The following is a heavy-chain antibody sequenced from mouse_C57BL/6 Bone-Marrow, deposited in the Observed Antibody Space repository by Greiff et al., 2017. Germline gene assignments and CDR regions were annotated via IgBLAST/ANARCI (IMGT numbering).Heavy chain of an antibody. J-gene: IGHJ2*01. V-gene: IGHV14-4*01. CDR1: GFNIKDAY. Sequence: EVQLQQSGAELVRPGASVKLSCTASGFNIKDAYMHWVKQRPEQGLEWIGWIDPENGDTEYASKFQGKATITAVTSSNPAYLQLSSLTSEDTAVYYCTFITTVVATNFDDWGQGTTLTVSS. D-gene: IGHD1-1*01. CDR3: TFITTVVATNFDD. CDR2: IDPENGDT.